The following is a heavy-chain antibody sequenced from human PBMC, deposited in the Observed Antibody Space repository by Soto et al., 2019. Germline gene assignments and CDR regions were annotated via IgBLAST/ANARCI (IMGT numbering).Heavy chain of an antibody. D-gene: IGHD5-18*01. V-gene: IGHV3-33*01. CDR2: IWYDGSNK. CDR1: GFTFSSYG. CDR3: ARDPRYSYGYFGFDI. Sequence: QVQLVESGGGVVQPGRSLRLSCAASGFTFSSYGMHWVRQAPGKGLEWVAVIWYDGSNKYYADSVKGRFTISRDNSKNLLYLHMNSMSAEDTAVYYCARDPRYSYGYFGFDIWGQGTMVTVSS. J-gene: IGHJ3*02.